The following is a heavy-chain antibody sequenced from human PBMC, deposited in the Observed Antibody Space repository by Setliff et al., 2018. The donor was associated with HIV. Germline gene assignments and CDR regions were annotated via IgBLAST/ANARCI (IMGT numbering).Heavy chain of an antibody. D-gene: IGHD6-13*01. Sequence: PSETLSLTCAVYGGSFSGFYWSWIRQPPGKGLEWIGEINHSGSTTYTPSLKSRVTISVDTSKNHFSLKLSSVTAADTAVYYCANFLPDTAAAGPRFDYWGQGTLVTVSS. CDR2: INHSGST. CDR3: ANFLPDTAAAGPRFDY. J-gene: IGHJ4*02. V-gene: IGHV4-34*01. CDR1: GGSFSGFY.